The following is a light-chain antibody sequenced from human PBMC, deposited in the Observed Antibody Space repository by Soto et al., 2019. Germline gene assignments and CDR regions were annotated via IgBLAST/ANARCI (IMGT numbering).Light chain of an antibody. CDR2: EVN. V-gene: IGLV2-8*01. CDR1: SSDVGGSNY. Sequence: QSALTQPPSASGSPGQSVAISCTGTSSDVGGSNYVSWYQHHPGKAPKLIIYEVNKRPSGVPNRFSGSKSGNTASLTVSGLQAEDEADYYCSSFAGVIKPLVFGGGTKLTVL. J-gene: IGLJ2*01. CDR3: SSFAGVIKPLV.